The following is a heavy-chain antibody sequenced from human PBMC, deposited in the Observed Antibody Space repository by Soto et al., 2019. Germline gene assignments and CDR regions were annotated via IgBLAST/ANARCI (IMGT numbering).Heavy chain of an antibody. D-gene: IGHD3-22*01. CDR2: IIPIFSTA. J-gene: IGHJ4*02. CDR1: GGTFSRHA. V-gene: IGHV1-69*01. Sequence: QVQLVQSGAEVRKPGSSVKVSCKASGGTFSRHAISWVRQAPGQGLEWMGGIIPIFSTANHAQKFQGRVTIIADESTSTVSMELSSLRSEDTAMYYCARGWGYDSNDYYYAYWGQGTLVIVSS. CDR3: ARGWGYDSNDYYYAY.